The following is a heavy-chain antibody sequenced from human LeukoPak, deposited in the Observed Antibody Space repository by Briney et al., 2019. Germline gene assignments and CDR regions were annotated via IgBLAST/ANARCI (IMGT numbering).Heavy chain of an antibody. D-gene: IGHD6-19*01. V-gene: IGHV3-23*01. CDR1: RFTFSSYA. Sequence: GGSLRLSCAASRFTFSSYAMSWVRQAPGKGLEWVSAISGSGGTTYSADSVKGRFTISRDNSKNTLFLQMNSLRAEDTAVYYCASLSGSFDYWGQGTLVTVS. CDR3: ASLSGSFDY. CDR2: ISGSGGTT. J-gene: IGHJ4*02.